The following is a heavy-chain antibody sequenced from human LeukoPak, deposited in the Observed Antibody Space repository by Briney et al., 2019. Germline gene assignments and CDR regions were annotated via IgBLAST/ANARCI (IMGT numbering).Heavy chain of an antibody. CDR1: GFTFSSYA. V-gene: IGHV3-48*03. J-gene: IGHJ5*02. CDR2: ISSSGSTI. Sequence: GGSLRLSCAASGFTFSSYAMHWVRQAPGKGLEWVSYISSSGSTIYYADSVKGRFTISRDNAKNSLYLQMNSLRAEDTAVYYCATLPSGYDSWFDPWGQGTLVTVSS. CDR3: ATLPSGYDSWFDP. D-gene: IGHD5-12*01.